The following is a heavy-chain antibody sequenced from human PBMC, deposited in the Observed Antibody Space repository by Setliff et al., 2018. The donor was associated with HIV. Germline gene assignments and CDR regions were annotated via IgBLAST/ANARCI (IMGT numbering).Heavy chain of an antibody. CDR3: ARGPTRSGAVYDSDGYYLRFFDY. CDR1: GYTFTSYY. Sequence: ASVKVSCKASGYTFTSYYMHWVRQAPGQGLEWMGIINPSGGSTSYAQKFQGRVTMTRDTSTSTVYMELSSLRSEDTAVYYCARGPTRSGAVYDSDGYYLRFFDYWGQGALVTVSS. D-gene: IGHD3-22*01. V-gene: IGHV1-46*03. J-gene: IGHJ4*02. CDR2: INPSGGST.